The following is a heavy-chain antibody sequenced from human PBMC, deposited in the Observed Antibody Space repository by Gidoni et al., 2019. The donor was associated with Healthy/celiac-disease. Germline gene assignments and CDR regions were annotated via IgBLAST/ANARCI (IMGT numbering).Heavy chain of an antibody. J-gene: IGHJ3*02. CDR1: GFSFSSYG. CDR2: IWYDGSNK. CDR3: ARGHSSGWYFAFDI. D-gene: IGHD6-19*01. Sequence: QVQLVESGGGVVQPGRSLRLSCAASGFSFSSYGMLWVRQAPGKGLEWVAVIWYDGSNKYYADSVKGRFTISRDNSKNTLYLQMNSLRAEDTAVYYCARGHSSGWYFAFDIWGQGTMVTVSS. V-gene: IGHV3-33*01.